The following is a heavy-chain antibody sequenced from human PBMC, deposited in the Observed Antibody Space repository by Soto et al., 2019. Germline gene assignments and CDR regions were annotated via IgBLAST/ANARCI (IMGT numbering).Heavy chain of an antibody. CDR3: GKFSDIEVPGMGDWFDP. CDR2: ISYDGSDK. Sequence: QVQLEESGGGMVQPGRSLRLSCKASGFTFTSYGMHWVRQAPGKGLEWVALISYDGSDKLYADSVEGRFTISRDNSKNTVYLQMNSLRIEDTAMYHCGKFSDIEVPGMGDWFDPWGQGTLVTVTS. D-gene: IGHD6-19*01. V-gene: IGHV3-30*18. J-gene: IGHJ5*02. CDR1: GFTFTSYG.